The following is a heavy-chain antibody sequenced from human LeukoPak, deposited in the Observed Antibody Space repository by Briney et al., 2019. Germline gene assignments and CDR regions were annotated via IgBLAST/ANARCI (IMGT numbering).Heavy chain of an antibody. Sequence: PGGSLRLSCATSGFTYSNAWMNWVRQAPGKGLEWVGRIRSNSDGGTIDYAAPVKGRFTLSRDDSKTTLYLQMNSLQTEDTAVYYCATDFYDSTWGQGTLVTVSS. CDR1: GFTYSNAW. D-gene: IGHD3-22*01. J-gene: IGHJ5*02. CDR3: ATDFYDST. CDR2: IRSNSDGGTI. V-gene: IGHV3-15*07.